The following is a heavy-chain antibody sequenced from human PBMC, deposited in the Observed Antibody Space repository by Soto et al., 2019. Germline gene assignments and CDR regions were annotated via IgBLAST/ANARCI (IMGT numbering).Heavy chain of an antibody. Sequence: QVQLVQSGAEVKKPGASVKVSCKASGYTFTSYGISWVRQAPGQGLEWMGGISAYNGNTNYAQKLQGRVTMTADASTSTAYMELSSLRSDDTAVYYCARDAHTTDYYAIGVWGQGTTVTVSS. D-gene: IGHD1-1*01. V-gene: IGHV1-18*01. CDR3: ARDAHTTDYYAIGV. J-gene: IGHJ6*02. CDR1: GYTFTSYG. CDR2: ISAYNGNT.